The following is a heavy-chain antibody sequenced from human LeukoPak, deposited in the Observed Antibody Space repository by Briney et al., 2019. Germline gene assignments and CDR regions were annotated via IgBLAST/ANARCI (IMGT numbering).Heavy chain of an antibody. CDR1: GYTFTSYG. J-gene: IGHJ5*02. CDR2: ISAYNGNT. CDR3: ARDEGVVVPAAIFGFDP. Sequence: ASVKVSXKASGYTFTSYGISWVRQAPGQGLEWMGWISAYNGNTNYAQKLQGRVTMTTDTSTSTAYMELRSLRSDDTAVYYCARDEGVVVPAAIFGFDPWGPGTLVTVSS. D-gene: IGHD2-2*01. V-gene: IGHV1-18*01.